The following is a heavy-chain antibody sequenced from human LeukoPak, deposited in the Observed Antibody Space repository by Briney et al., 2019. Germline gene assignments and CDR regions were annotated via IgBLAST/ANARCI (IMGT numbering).Heavy chain of an antibody. CDR2: IYYSGST. CDR1: GGSISSYY. V-gene: IGHV4-59*01. D-gene: IGHD3-9*01. J-gene: IGHJ4*02. CDR3: ARERYDILTGYHNFDY. Sequence: SETLSLTCTVSGGSISSYYWSWIRQPPGKGLEWIGYIYYSGSTNYTPSLKSRVTISVDTSKNQFSLKLSSVTAADTAVYYCARERYDILTGYHNFDYWGQGTLVTVSS.